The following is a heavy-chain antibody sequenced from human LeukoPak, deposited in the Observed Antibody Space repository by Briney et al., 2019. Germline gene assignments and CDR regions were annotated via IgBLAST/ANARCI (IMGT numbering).Heavy chain of an antibody. Sequence: PSETLSLTCTVSGGSISSYYWSWIRQPAGRGPEWIGRIYSSGRTDYNPSLNSRVTMSVGTSKNQFSLILKSLTAADTAIYYCARGPTILDYWGQESSSPSPQ. D-gene: IGHD1-26*01. CDR3: ARGPTILDY. J-gene: IGHJ4*01. V-gene: IGHV4-4*07. CDR2: IYSSGRT. CDR1: GGSISSYY.